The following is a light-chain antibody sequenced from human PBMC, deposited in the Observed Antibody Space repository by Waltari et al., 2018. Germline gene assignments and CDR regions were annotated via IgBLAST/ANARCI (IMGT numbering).Light chain of an antibody. CDR2: LDS. V-gene: IGKV2-28*01. CDR1: QSLLHSNGYNF. J-gene: IGKJ3*01. Sequence: DIVMTQSPLTLPVTHGEPASISCRSSQSLLHSNGYNFLDWFLQKPGQSPHLLIYLDSNRASGVPDRFSGSASGTDFALKNSRVEAEDVGVYHCLQALQTPLFALGPGTKVHIK. CDR3: LQALQTPLFA.